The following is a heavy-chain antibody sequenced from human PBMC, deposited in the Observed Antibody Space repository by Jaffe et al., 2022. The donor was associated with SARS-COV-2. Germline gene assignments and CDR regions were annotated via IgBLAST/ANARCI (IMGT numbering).Heavy chain of an antibody. J-gene: IGHJ6*02. D-gene: IGHD2-15*01. CDR1: GGSISSGSYY. V-gene: IGHV4-61*02. CDR2: IYTSGST. CDR3: ARAYCSGGSCPYYYYGMDV. Sequence: QVQLQESGPGLVKPSQTLSLTCTVSGGSISSGSYYWSWIRQPAGKGLEWIGRIYTSGSTNYNPSLKSRVTISVDTSKNQFSLKLSSVTAADTAVYYCARAYCSGGSCPYYYYGMDVWGQGTTVTVSS.